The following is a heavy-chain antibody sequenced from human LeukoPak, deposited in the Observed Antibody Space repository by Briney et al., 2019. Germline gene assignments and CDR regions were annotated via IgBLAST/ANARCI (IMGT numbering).Heavy chain of an antibody. Sequence: GGSLRLSCAASGFIFSSFWMHWVRQAPGKGLEWVALISYDGTDKYHVDSVKGRFTISRDNSNNTLYLQMNSLRPDDTAVYYCAKAGYSSGWTRYYGMDVWGQGTTVAVSS. CDR1: GFIFSSFW. J-gene: IGHJ6*02. CDR3: AKAGYSSGWTRYYGMDV. CDR2: ISYDGTDK. V-gene: IGHV3-30*18. D-gene: IGHD6-19*01.